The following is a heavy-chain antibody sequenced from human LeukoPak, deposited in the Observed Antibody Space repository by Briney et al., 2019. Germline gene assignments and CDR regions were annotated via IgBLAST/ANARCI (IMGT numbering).Heavy chain of an antibody. J-gene: IGHJ4*02. Sequence: ASVKVSCKASGGTFSSYAISWVRQAPGQGLEWMGRIIPIFGTANYAQKFQGRVTITTDESTSTAYMELSSLRSEDTAMYYCARGGYCSSTSCYFPPSFDYWGQGTLVTVSS. CDR1: GGTFSSYA. V-gene: IGHV1-69*05. CDR3: ARGGYCSSTSCYFPPSFDY. D-gene: IGHD2-2*01. CDR2: IIPIFGTA.